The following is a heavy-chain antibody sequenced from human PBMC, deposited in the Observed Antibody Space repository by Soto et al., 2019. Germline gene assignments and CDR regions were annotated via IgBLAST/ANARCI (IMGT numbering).Heavy chain of an antibody. CDR3: ARGHRQYDFWSGHMGDWFDP. CDR1: GGSFSGYY. J-gene: IGHJ5*02. D-gene: IGHD3-3*01. Sequence: SETLSLTCAVYGGSFSGYYWSWIRQPPGKGLEWIGEINHSGSTNYNPSLKSRVTISVDTSKNQFSLKLSSVTAADTAVYYCARGHRQYDFWSGHMGDWFDPWGQGTLVTVSS. V-gene: IGHV4-34*01. CDR2: INHSGST.